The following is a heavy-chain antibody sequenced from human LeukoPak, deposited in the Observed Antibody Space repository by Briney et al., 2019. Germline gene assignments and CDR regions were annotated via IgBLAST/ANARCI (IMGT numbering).Heavy chain of an antibody. Sequence: GGSLRLSCAASGFTFSSYAMSWVRQAPAKGLEWVSAISGSGGSTYYADSVKGRFTISRDNSKNTLYLQMNSLRAEDTAVYYCAKCALGATLPYYFDYWGQGTLVTVSS. CDR3: AKCALGATLPYYFDY. CDR1: GFTFSSYA. J-gene: IGHJ4*02. D-gene: IGHD1-26*01. V-gene: IGHV3-23*01. CDR2: ISGSGGST.